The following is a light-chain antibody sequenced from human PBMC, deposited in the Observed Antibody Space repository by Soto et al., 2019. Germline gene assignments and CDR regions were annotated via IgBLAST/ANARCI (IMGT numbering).Light chain of an antibody. CDR3: SSYISSSTPLS. Sequence: QSALTQPASVSGSPGQSITISCSGTSSDVGGYNYVSWYQQHPGKAPKLMIYDVSNRPSGVSNRFSGSKSGNTASLTISGLQAEDEADYYCSSYISSSTPLSFGTGTKVTVL. CDR2: DVS. CDR1: SSDVGGYNY. V-gene: IGLV2-14*01. J-gene: IGLJ1*01.